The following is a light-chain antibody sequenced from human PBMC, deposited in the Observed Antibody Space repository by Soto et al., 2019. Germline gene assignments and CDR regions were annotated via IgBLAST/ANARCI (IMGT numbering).Light chain of an antibody. CDR2: DVN. J-gene: IGLJ2*01. CDR1: SSDVGRYNY. Sequence: QSVLTQPASVSGSPGQSITISCTGTSSDVGRYNYVSWYQQHPGKAPKLMIYDVNHRPSGVSNRFSGSKSGNTASLSISGLQAEDEADYYCSSYTSSNTVVFGGGTKVTVL. V-gene: IGLV2-14*03. CDR3: SSYTSSNTVV.